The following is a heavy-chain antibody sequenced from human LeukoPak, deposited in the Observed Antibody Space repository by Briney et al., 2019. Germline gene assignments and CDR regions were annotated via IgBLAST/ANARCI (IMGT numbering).Heavy chain of an antibody. D-gene: IGHD1-7*01. J-gene: IGHJ3*02. CDR2: IPYDGSDK. V-gene: IGHV3-30*02. Sequence: GGSLRLSCAASGFPFSSYGMHWVRQAPGKGLEWVAFIPYDGSDKFYADSVKGRFTISRDNAKSTLFLQMNSLRAEDTALYYCARTTSMNYVGDAFHIWGQGTMVTVSS. CDR1: GFPFSSYG. CDR3: ARTTSMNYVGDAFHI.